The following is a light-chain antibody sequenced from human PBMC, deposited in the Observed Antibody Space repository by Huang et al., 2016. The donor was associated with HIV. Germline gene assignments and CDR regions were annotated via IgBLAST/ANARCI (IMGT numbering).Light chain of an antibody. CDR3: QQYDSSPAT. CDR2: GAS. V-gene: IGKV3-20*01. J-gene: IGKJ2*01. CDR1: QNVNNNF. Sequence: GTLSLSPGERATLSCRASQNVNNNFLAWYQQKPGQAPWLLMYGASSRATGIPDRFSGRGSGTDFNLTISRLEPEDFAVYYCQQYDSSPATFGQGTKLEI.